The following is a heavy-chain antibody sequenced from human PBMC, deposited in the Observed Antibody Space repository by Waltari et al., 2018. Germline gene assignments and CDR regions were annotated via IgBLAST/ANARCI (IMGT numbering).Heavy chain of an antibody. CDR1: GSFISSGYY. Sequence: QVHLQESGPGLVQASETLSLTCTVPGSFISSGYYWGWFRQPPGNGLEWIAPISPTGNTCYNPALKGRVTISVGTSKTQFSLQVRSVTAADTAVYYCARGSVMAHFDYWGQGTLVTVSS. D-gene: IGHD2-21*01. CDR3: ARGSVMAHFDY. CDR2: ISPTGNT. V-gene: IGHV4-38-2*02. J-gene: IGHJ4*02.